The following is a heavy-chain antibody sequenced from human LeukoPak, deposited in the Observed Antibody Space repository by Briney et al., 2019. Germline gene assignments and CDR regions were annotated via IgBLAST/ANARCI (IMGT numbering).Heavy chain of an antibody. V-gene: IGHV3-48*01. CDR2: ISSGSGTI. D-gene: IGHD2/OR15-2a*01. CDR1: GFTFSTYS. J-gene: IGHJ4*02. CDR3: ATGPNISPFDY. Sequence: GGSLRLSCAASGFTFSTYSMNWVRQAPGKGLEWISYISSGSGTIYYADPVKGRFTISRDTAKKSMSLQMNSLRAEDTAVYYCATGPNISPFDYWGQGTLVTVSS.